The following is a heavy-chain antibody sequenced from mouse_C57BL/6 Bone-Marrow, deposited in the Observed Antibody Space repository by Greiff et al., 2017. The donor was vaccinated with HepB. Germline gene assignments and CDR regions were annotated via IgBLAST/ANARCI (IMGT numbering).Heavy chain of an antibody. D-gene: IGHD1-1*01. CDR3: ARDPLYYYGSSLYWYFDV. J-gene: IGHJ1*03. Sequence: DVKLQESGPGMVKPSQSLSLTCTVTGYSITSGYYWNWIRQFPGNKLEWMGYISYDGSNNYNPSLKNRISITRDTSKNQFFLKLNSVTTEDTATYYCARDPLYYYGSSLYWYFDVWGTGTTVTVSS. CDR2: ISYDGSN. V-gene: IGHV3-6*01. CDR1: GYSITSGYY.